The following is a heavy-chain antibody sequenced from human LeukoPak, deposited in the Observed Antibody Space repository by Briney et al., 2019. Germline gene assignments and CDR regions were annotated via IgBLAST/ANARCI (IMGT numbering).Heavy chain of an antibody. CDR2: IYYSGST. CDR1: GGSISSSSYY. V-gene: IGHV4-39*01. Sequence: SETLSLTCTVSGGSISSSSYYWGWIRQPPGKGLEWIGSIYYSGSTYYNPSLKSRVTISVDTSKNQFSLKLSSVTAADTAVYYCARRAGYSYGWRFDYWGQGTLVTVSS. D-gene: IGHD5-18*01. CDR3: ARRAGYSYGWRFDY. J-gene: IGHJ4*02.